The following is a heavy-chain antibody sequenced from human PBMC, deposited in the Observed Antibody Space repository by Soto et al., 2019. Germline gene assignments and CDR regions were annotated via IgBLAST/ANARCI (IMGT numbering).Heavy chain of an antibody. J-gene: IGHJ5*02. CDR3: ARGAWFDP. CDR1: GGSFSGYY. Sequence: QVQLQQWGAGLLKPSETLSLTCAVYGGSFSGYYWSWIRQPPGKGLEWIGEINHSGSTNYNPSLKSRVTISVDTSKNQFSLKLSSVTAADTAVYYCARGAWFDPWGQGTLVTVSS. CDR2: INHSGST. V-gene: IGHV4-34*01.